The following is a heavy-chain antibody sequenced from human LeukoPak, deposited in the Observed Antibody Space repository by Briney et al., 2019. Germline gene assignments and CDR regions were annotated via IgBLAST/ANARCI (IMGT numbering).Heavy chain of an antibody. J-gene: IGHJ3*02. Sequence: SGGSLRLSCAASGFTFSSYAMSWVRQAPGKGLEWVSAISGSGGSTYYADSAKGRFTISRDNSKNTLYLQMNSLRAEDTAVYYCAKRYDSSGYYPPDAFDIWGQGTMVTVSS. CDR2: ISGSGGST. V-gene: IGHV3-23*01. CDR1: GFTFSSYA. D-gene: IGHD3-22*01. CDR3: AKRYDSSGYYPPDAFDI.